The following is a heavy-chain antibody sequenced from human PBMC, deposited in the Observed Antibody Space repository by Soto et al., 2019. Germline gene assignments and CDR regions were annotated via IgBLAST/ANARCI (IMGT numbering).Heavy chain of an antibody. Sequence: PSQTLSLTCAISGDSVSSTSVAWNWIRQSPSRSLEWLGRTYYRSKWYNDSAVSVKSRITINPDTSKNQFSLQLNSVTPEDTAVNLCARKKPPNAFDYWGQGPLVSVSS. CDR2: TYYRSKWYN. J-gene: IGHJ4*02. CDR3: ARKKPPNAFDY. CDR1: GDSVSSTSVA. V-gene: IGHV6-1*01. D-gene: IGHD7-27*01.